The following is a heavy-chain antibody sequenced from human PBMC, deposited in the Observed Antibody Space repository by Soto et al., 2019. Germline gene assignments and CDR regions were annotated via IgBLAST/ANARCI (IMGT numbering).Heavy chain of an antibody. CDR3: AREGGIVGATAADY. Sequence: QVQLQESGPGLVKPSQTLSLTCTVSGGSISSGRYYWSWIRQHPGKGLEWIRYIYYSGSTYYNPSLKSRVTISVSTSKNQFSLKLSSVTAADTAVYYCAREGGIVGATAADYWGQGTLVTVSS. V-gene: IGHV4-31*03. CDR1: GGSISSGRYY. J-gene: IGHJ4*02. D-gene: IGHD1-26*01. CDR2: IYYSGST.